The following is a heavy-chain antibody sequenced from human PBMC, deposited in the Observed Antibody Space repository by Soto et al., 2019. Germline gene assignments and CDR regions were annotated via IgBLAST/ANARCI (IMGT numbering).Heavy chain of an antibody. V-gene: IGHV3-23*01. J-gene: IGHJ4*02. D-gene: IGHD2-15*01. Sequence: EVQVLESGGGLVQPGGSLRLSCAASGFTFSSYAMSWVRQAPGKGLEWVSAISGSGGSTYYADSVKGRFTISRDNSKNTLYLQTNSLRAEDTAIYYCAKDEEISASCYSYWGQGTLVTVSS. CDR3: AKDEEISASCYSY. CDR2: ISGSGGST. CDR1: GFTFSSYA.